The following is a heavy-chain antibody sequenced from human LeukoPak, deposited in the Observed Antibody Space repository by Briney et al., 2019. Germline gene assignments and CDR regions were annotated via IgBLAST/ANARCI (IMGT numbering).Heavy chain of an antibody. CDR3: ARTRALLRNYYGSGSYDY. Sequence: ASVKVSCKASGYTFTAYYIHWVRQAPGQGLEWMGWITTNTGNPTYAQGFTGRFVFSLDTSVSTAYLQISSLKTEDTAVYYCARTRALLRNYYGSGSYDYWGQGTLVTVSS. J-gene: IGHJ4*02. V-gene: IGHV7-4-1*02. CDR1: GYTFTAYY. D-gene: IGHD3-10*01. CDR2: ITTNTGNP.